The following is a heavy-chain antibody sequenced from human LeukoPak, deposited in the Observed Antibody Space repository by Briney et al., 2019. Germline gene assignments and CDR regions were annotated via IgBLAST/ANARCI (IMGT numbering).Heavy chain of an antibody. J-gene: IGHJ4*02. CDR1: GFTFSSYA. V-gene: IGHV3-23*01. CDR2: FSGASST. D-gene: IGHD6-19*01. CDR3: AKLKQWQPQRYFFEY. Sequence: GGSLRLSCAASGFTFSSYAMSWVRQAPGKGLEWVSTFSGASSTSYADAVKGRVTISRDNSKNILYLQMNSLRAEDTAVYYCAKLKQWQPQRYFFEYWGQGALVTVAS.